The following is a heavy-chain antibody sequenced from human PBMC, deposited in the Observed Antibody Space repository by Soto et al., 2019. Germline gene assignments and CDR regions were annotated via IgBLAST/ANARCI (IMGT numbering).Heavy chain of an antibody. D-gene: IGHD3-10*02. Sequence: SETLSLTCTVSGASIRSTYWSWIRQSPGKGLEWIGYIYYSGTTNYNPSLKNRVTISVDTSKNQLSLNLTSVTAADTAVYYCANTHFRLPVGTVLHYFHPWGQATLVTVSA. V-gene: IGHV4-59*01. CDR2: IYYSGTT. CDR3: ANTHFRLPVGTVLHYFHP. J-gene: IGHJ5*02. CDR1: GASIRSTY.